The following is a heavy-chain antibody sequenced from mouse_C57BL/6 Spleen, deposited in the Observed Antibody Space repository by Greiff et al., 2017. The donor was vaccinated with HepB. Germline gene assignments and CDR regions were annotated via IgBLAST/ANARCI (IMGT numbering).Heavy chain of an antibody. CDR2: ISDGGSYT. Sequence: EVHLVESGGGLVKPGGSLKLSCAASGFTFSSYAMSWVRQTPEKRLEWVATISDGGSYTYYPDNVKGRFTISRDNAKNNLYLQMSHLKSEDTAMYYCARLLRSSYAMDYWGQGTSVTVSS. D-gene: IGHD1-1*01. V-gene: IGHV5-4*01. CDR3: ARLLRSSYAMDY. CDR1: GFTFSSYA. J-gene: IGHJ4*01.